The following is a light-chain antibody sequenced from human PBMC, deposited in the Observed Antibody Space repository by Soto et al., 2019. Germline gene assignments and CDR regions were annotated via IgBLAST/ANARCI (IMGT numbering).Light chain of an antibody. V-gene: IGKV1-39*01. J-gene: IGKJ1*01. Sequence: DIQMTQSPSTLSGSVGDRVTITCRASQSISSYLNWYQQKPGKAPKLLIYAASSLQSGVPSRFSGSGSGTEFTLTITSLQSEDFAVYYCQQYNNWPSTFGQGTKVDIK. CDR2: AAS. CDR1: QSISSY. CDR3: QQYNNWPST.